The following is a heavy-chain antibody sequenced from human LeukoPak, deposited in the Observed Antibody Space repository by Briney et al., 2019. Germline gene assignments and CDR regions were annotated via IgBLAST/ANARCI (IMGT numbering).Heavy chain of an antibody. V-gene: IGHV4-59*01. J-gene: IGHJ6*03. CDR2: IYYRGST. CDR3: ARTTEGGYTYDYFYYYYMDV. CDR1: GGSISSYY. D-gene: IGHD5-18*01. Sequence: PSETLSLTCSVSGGSISSYYWRWLRQPPGKGVEWIGYIYYRGSTNYNPSLKSRVTISVDTSKNQFSLKLSSVTAAATAVYYCARTTEGGYTYDYFYYYYMDVWGKGTTVTISS.